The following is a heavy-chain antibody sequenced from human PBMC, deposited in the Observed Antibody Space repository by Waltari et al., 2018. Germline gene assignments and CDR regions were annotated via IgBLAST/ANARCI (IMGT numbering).Heavy chain of an antibody. J-gene: IGHJ4*02. V-gene: IGHV2-5*01. D-gene: IGHD2-2*01. CDR2: LYWHDDK. CDR1: GFSFSTTGVG. Sequence: QITLKESGPTLVKPTQTLTLTCTFSGFSFSTTGVGMGWIRQHPGKALECLALLYWHDDKRYSPSLRSRLTITKDTANSQVVLTMTNMDPVDTATYYWALIRLHANTCFLDYYAASGQGTVVTVSS. CDR3: ALIRLHANTCFLDYYAA.